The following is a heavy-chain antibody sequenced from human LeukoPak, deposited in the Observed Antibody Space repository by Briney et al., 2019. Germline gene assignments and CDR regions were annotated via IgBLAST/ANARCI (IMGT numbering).Heavy chain of an antibody. J-gene: IGHJ4*02. V-gene: IGHV3-74*01. Sequence: GGSLRLSCVVSGFSFSNYWMHWVRQAPGKGLVWVSRINSDGSTTSYAASVKGRFTISRDNAKNTLYLQMNSLRAEDTAVYYCARGIVGPTGDYWGQGTLVTVSS. CDR3: ARGIVGPTGDY. CDR2: INSDGSTT. D-gene: IGHD1-26*01. CDR1: GFSFSNYW.